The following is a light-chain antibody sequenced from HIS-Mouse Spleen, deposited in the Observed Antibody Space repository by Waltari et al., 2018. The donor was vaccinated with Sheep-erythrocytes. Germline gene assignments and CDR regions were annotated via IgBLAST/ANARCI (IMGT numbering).Light chain of an antibody. V-gene: IGLV3-21*02. Sequence: SYVLTQPPSVSVAPGQTARLTCGGNNIGSKSVHWYQQKPGQAPVLVVYDDSDRPSGSPGRLSGSNSGNTATLTISRVEAGDEADYFCQVWDSSSDHPVFGGGTKLTVL. CDR1: NIGSKS. J-gene: IGLJ3*02. CDR2: DDS. CDR3: QVWDSSSDHPV.